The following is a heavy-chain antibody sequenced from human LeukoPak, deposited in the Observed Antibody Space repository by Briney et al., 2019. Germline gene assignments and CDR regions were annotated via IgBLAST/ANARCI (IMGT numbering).Heavy chain of an antibody. CDR1: GDIFTNYG. D-gene: IGHD6-19*01. J-gene: IGHJ4*02. CDR3: ARDTASGWYYFDS. V-gene: IGHV1-18*01. Sequence: GASVKVSCKAPGDIFTNYGISWVRQAPGQGLEWMGWISVHNGNTRNSQKVQGRITMTADTSSTTAYMELRSLRFDDTAVYFCARDTASGWYYFDSWGQGTLVTVSP. CDR2: ISVHNGNT.